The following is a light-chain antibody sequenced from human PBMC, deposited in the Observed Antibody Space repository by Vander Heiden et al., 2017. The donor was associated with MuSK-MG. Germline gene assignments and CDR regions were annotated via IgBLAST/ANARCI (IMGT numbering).Light chain of an antibody. Sequence: EIVLTQSPGTLSLSPGERATLSCRTSQSFSASYLAWYQHTGIPDRFSGSGSETDFTLTISRLETEDFAIYYCQFYGSAPPITFGQGTRLEIK. CDR3: QFYGSAPPIT. V-gene: IGKV3-20*01. CDR1: QSFSASY. J-gene: IGKJ5*01.